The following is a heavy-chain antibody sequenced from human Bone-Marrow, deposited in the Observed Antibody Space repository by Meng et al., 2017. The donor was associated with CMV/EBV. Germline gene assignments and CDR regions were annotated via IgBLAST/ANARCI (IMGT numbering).Heavy chain of an antibody. V-gene: IGHV1-8*03. Sequence: ASVKVSCKASGYTFTSYDINWVRQATGQGLEWIGWVNPNSGNTGHAQKFQGRVTITRDTSISTAYMELSSLRSEDTAVYYCARAAPGVNGWSTYVEYWGQGTLVTVSS. CDR2: VNPNSGNT. CDR3: ARAAPGVNGWSTYVEY. J-gene: IGHJ4*02. CDR1: GYTFTSYD. D-gene: IGHD6-19*01.